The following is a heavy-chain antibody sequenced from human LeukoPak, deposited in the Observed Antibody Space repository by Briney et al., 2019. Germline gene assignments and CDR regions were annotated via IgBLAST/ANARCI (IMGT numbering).Heavy chain of an antibody. CDR2: IKEDGTEK. D-gene: IGHD5-12*01. CDR1: GFTFSNYW. J-gene: IGHJ4*02. CDR3: ARDLPSGDSYLEY. Sequence: GGSLRLSCAASGFTFSNYWMTWVRQAPGKGLEWLANIKEDGTEKSHVDSVKGRFTISRDNAKNSLYLQMNSLRVEDTAVYYCARDLPSGDSYLEYWGQGTLVTVSS. V-gene: IGHV3-7*01.